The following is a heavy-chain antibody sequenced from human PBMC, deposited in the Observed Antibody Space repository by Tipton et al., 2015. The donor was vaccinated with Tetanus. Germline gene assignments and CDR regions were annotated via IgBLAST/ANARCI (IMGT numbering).Heavy chain of an antibody. J-gene: IGHJ4*02. CDR3: ARDRTYGSGSYYNDY. CDR2: INWNGGST. D-gene: IGHD3-10*01. V-gene: IGHV3-20*01. Sequence: GSLRLSCAASGFTFDDYGMSWVRQAPGKGLEWVSGINWNGGSTGYADSVKGRFTISRDNAKNSLYLQMNSLRAEDTALYHCARDRTYGSGSYYNDYWGQGTLVTVSS. CDR1: GFTFDDYG.